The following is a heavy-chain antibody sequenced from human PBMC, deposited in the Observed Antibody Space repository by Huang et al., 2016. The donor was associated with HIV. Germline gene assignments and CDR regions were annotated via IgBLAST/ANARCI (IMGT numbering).Heavy chain of an antibody. V-gene: IGHV3-30*04. J-gene: IGHJ6*03. D-gene: IGHD3-22*01. CDR1: KFTFNNFA. Sequence: QVQLVESGGGVVQPGRSLRLSCAASKFTFNNFAMHWVRQAPGKGLVWVALISFDGRNEFYADSVKGRFTISRDNSNNTLYLRMNSLRSEDTAVYYCARAPDHYDSSGSPRYSYVDLWGKGTTVTVSS. CDR2: ISFDGRNE. CDR3: ARAPDHYDSSGSPRYSYVDL.